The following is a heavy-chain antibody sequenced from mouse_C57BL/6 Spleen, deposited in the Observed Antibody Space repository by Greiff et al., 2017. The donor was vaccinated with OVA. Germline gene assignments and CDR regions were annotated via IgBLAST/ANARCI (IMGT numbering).Heavy chain of an antibody. D-gene: IGHD2-5*01. CDR1: GYAFTNYL. V-gene: IGHV1-54*01. CDR2: INPGSGGT. J-gene: IGHJ2*01. Sequence: QVQLQQSGAELVRPGTSVKVSCKASGYAFTNYLIEWVKQRPGQGLEWIGVINPGSGGTNYNEKFKGKATLTAAKSSSTAYMQLSSLTSEDSAVYFCARSAYYSNLDYWGQGTTLTVSS. CDR3: ARSAYYSNLDY.